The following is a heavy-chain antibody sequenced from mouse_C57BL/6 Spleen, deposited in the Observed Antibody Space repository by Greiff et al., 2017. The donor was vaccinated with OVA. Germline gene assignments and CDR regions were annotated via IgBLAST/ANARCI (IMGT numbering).Heavy chain of an antibody. CDR1: GYTFTDYN. Sequence: EVQLQESGPELVKPGASVKIPCKASGYTFTDYNMDWVKQSHGKSLEWIGDINPNTGGTIYNQKFKGKATLTVDKSSSTAYMELRSLTSEDTAVYYWARRRTGPFAYWGQGTLVTVSA. CDR3: ARRRTGPFAY. V-gene: IGHV1-18*01. J-gene: IGHJ3*01. CDR2: INPNTGGT.